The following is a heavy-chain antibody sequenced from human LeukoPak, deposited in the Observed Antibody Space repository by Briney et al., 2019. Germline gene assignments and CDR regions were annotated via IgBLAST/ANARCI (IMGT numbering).Heavy chain of an antibody. Sequence: ASVKVSCKASGYTSTSYAMHWVRQAPGQRLEWMGWINAGNGNTKYSQKFQGRVTITRDPSASTAYMELSSLRSEDTAVYYCARDLYYGSGSPPYYYYGMDVWGKGTTVTVSS. CDR3: ARDLYYGSGSPPYYYYGMDV. D-gene: IGHD3-10*01. CDR1: GYTSTSYA. V-gene: IGHV1-3*01. CDR2: INAGNGNT. J-gene: IGHJ6*04.